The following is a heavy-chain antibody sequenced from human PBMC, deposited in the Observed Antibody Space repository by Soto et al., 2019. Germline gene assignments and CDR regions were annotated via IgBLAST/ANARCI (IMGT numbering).Heavy chain of an antibody. CDR2: VNWNGGST. CDR3: VRGASLNFDY. V-gene: IGHV3-20*04. D-gene: IGHD1-26*01. Sequence: EVQLVESGGGVLRPGGSLRLSCAASGFIFDDYGMSWARQAPGKGLEWVSGVNWNGGSTGYADSVKGRFTISRGNAKNFLFLQMNSLRVEDTAFYYCVRGASLNFDYWGQGTLVTVSS. J-gene: IGHJ4*02. CDR1: GFIFDDYG.